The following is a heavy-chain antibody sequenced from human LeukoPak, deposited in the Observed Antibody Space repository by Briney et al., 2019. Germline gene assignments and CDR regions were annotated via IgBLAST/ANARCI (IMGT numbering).Heavy chain of an antibody. Sequence: GGSLRLSCSASGFPFSSYAMSWVRQAPGKGLEWVSAISGSGGSTYYADSVKGRFTISRDNSKNTLYLQMNSLRAEDTAVYYCAKDIVVVVAAGADFDLWGRGTLVTVSS. V-gene: IGHV3-23*01. CDR1: GFPFSSYA. J-gene: IGHJ2*01. D-gene: IGHD2-15*01. CDR2: ISGSGGST. CDR3: AKDIVVVVAAGADFDL.